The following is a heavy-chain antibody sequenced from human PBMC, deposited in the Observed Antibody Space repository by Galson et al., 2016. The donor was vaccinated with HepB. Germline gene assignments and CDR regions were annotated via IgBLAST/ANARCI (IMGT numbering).Heavy chain of an antibody. CDR3: AREGYDSSGYNLYT. J-gene: IGHJ5*02. CDR1: GFTFGTYT. D-gene: IGHD3-22*01. CDR2: ISSSSSYI. Sequence: SLRLSCAASGFTFGTYTMNWVRQAPGKGLEWVSSISSSSSYIYYADSLKGRFTISRDNAKDSLFLQMNSLRADDTAVYYCAREGYDSSGYNLYTWGQGTLVTVSS. V-gene: IGHV3-21*01.